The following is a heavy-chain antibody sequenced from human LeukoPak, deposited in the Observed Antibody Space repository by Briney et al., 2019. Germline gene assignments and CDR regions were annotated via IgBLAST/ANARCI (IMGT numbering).Heavy chain of an antibody. CDR3: ARVGNYDILTGYYTNFDY. D-gene: IGHD3-9*01. CDR1: GYTFTSYG. Sequence: GASVKVSCKASGYTFTSYGISWVRQAPGQGLEWMGWISAYNGNTNYAQKLQGRVTMTTDTSTSTTYMELRSLRSDDTAVYYCARVGNYDILTGYYTNFDYWGQGTLVTVSS. V-gene: IGHV1-18*01. CDR2: ISAYNGNT. J-gene: IGHJ4*02.